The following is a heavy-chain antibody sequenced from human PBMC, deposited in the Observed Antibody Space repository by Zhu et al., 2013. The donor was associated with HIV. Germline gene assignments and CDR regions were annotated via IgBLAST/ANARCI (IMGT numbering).Heavy chain of an antibody. CDR2: INPNSGGT. V-gene: IGHV1-2*04. D-gene: IGHD1-26*01. Sequence: QVQLVQSGAEVKKPGSSVKVSCKASGGTFSSYAISWVRQAPGQGLEWMGWINPNSGGTNYAQKFQGWVTMTRDTSISTAYMELSRLRSDDTAVYYCARGNYWELLTVDYWGQGTLVTVSS. CDR1: GGTFSSYA. CDR3: ARGNYWELLTVDY. J-gene: IGHJ4*02.